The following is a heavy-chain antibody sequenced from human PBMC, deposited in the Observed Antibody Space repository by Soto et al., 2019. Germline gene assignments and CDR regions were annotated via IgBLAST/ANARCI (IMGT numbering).Heavy chain of an antibody. V-gene: IGHV1-18*01. J-gene: IGHJ3*02. CDR2: ISAYNGNT. D-gene: IGHD3-22*01. Sequence: GASVKVSCKASGYTFTSYGISWVRQAPGRGLEWMGWISAYNGNTNYAQKLQGRVTMTTDTSTSTAYMELRSLRSDDTAVYYCARYYYDSSGYSGSIDIWGQGTVVTVSS. CDR3: ARYYYDSSGYSGSIDI. CDR1: GYTFTSYG.